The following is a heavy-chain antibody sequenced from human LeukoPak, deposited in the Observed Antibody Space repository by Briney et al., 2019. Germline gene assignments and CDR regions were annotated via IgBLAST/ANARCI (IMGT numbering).Heavy chain of an antibody. J-gene: IGHJ4*02. V-gene: IGHV3-23*01. CDR2: ISARGIST. CDR1: GFTFSSSA. Sequence: EGSLRLSCAASGFTFSSSAMSWVRQAPGKGLEWVSSISARGISTYYADSVKGRFTISRDNSKNTLYLQMNSLRGDDIGVYYCAKSFDFSNGHSPILTPFDSWGQGTLVSVSS. CDR3: AKSFDFSNGHSPILTPFDS. D-gene: IGHD3-3*01.